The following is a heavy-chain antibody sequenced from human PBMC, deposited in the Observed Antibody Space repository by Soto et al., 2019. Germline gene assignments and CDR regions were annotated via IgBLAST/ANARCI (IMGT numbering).Heavy chain of an antibody. J-gene: IGHJ4*02. CDR1: GDSVSSNSAA. V-gene: IGHV6-1*01. D-gene: IGHD2-21*02. CDR2: TYYRSKWYN. Sequence: KQSQTLSLTCAISGDSVSSNSAAWNWIRQSPSRGLEWLGRTYYRSKWYNDYAVSVKSRITINPETSKNPFSLQLNCVTPEETAVNYWARDSTLGKRGGNSFVPPNYFDYWGQGTLVTVSS. CDR3: ARDSTLGKRGGNSFVPPNYFDY.